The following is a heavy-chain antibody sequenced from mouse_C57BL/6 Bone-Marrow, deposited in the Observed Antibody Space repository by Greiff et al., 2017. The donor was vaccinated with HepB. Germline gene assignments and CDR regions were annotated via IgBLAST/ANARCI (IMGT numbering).Heavy chain of an antibody. Sequence: VQLQQSGPELVKPGASVKKSCKASGYTFTDYYMNWVKQSHGKSLEWIGDINPNNGGTSYNQKFKGKATLTVDKSSSTAYMELRSLTSEDSAVYYCARCDYYSNYVAMDYWGQGSSVTVSS. CDR2: INPNNGGT. D-gene: IGHD2-5*01. V-gene: IGHV1-26*01. CDR1: GYTFTDYY. J-gene: IGHJ4*01. CDR3: ARCDYYSNYVAMDY.